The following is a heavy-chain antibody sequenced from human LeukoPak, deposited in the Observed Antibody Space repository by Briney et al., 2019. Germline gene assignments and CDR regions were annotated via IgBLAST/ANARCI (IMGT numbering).Heavy chain of an antibody. V-gene: IGHV4-39*01. D-gene: IGHD2-15*01. Sequence: PGGSPRLSCAASGFTFSSYAMSWVRQPPGKGLEWIGSIYYGGSTYYNPSLKSRVTISVDTSMNQFSLKLSFVATADTAVYYCARALGYCSGGSCTRGYNWFDPWGQGTLVTVPS. CDR3: ARALGYCSGGSCTRGYNWFDP. CDR1: GFTFSSYA. CDR2: IYYGGST. J-gene: IGHJ5*02.